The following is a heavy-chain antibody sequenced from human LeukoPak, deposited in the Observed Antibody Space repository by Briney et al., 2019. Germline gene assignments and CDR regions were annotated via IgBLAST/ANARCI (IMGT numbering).Heavy chain of an antibody. D-gene: IGHD3-16*01. Sequence: GGSLRLSCVVSGFNFSNYWMNWVRQAPGKGLEWVANIKHDGSEKYYVDSVKGRFSIFRDNAKKSLYLQINSLRAEDTAVYYCARALSHCLDYWGQGTLVTVSS. CDR3: ARALSHCLDY. CDR2: IKHDGSEK. J-gene: IGHJ4*02. V-gene: IGHV3-7*01. CDR1: GFNFSNYW.